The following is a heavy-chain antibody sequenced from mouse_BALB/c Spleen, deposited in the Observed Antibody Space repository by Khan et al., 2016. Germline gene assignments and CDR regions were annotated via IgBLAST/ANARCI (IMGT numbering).Heavy chain of an antibody. Sequence: EVKLEVSGPGLVKPSQSLSLTCTVTGYSITSDYAWNWIRQFPGNKLEWMGYIIYSGSTRYYPSLKSRISVTRDTSKNQFFLQLNSVTTEDTATYYCARTPTAYYAMDYWGQGTSVTVSS. CDR3: ARTPTAYYAMDY. CDR1: GYSITSDYA. J-gene: IGHJ4*01. CDR2: IIYSGST. V-gene: IGHV3-2*02. D-gene: IGHD1-2*01.